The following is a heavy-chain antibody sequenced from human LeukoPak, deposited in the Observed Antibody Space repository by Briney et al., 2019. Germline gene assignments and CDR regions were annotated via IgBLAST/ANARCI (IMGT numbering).Heavy chain of an antibody. Sequence: PGGSLRLSCVASGFTFSNYWMSWVRQAPRKGLECVANIKEDGSEKYYVDSVKGRFTISRDNAKNSLYLQMNSLRAEDTAVYYCARDRLTGYYRYFDYWGQGTLVTVSS. J-gene: IGHJ4*02. CDR3: ARDRLTGYYRYFDY. V-gene: IGHV3-7*01. CDR1: GFTFSNYW. D-gene: IGHD3-9*01. CDR2: IKEDGSEK.